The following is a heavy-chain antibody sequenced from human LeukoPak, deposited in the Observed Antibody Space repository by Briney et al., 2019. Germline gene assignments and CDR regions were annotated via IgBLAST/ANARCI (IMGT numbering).Heavy chain of an antibody. J-gene: IGHJ4*02. CDR3: ARGLPSTMIVKRGYFDY. D-gene: IGHD3-22*01. V-gene: IGHV3-7*01. Sequence: GGSLRLSCAASGFTFSSYWMSWVRQAPGKGLEWVANIKQDGSEKYYVDSVKGRFTISRDNAKNSLYLQMHSLRAEDTAVYSCARGLPSTMIVKRGYFDYWGQGTLVTVSS. CDR1: GFTFSSYW. CDR2: IKQDGSEK.